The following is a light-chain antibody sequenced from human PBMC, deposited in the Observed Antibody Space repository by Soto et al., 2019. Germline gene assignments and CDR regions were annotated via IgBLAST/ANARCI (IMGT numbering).Light chain of an antibody. CDR2: AAS. J-gene: IGKJ4*01. CDR1: QTVYNN. V-gene: IGKV3-15*01. CDR3: QQYTAWPLT. Sequence: EIVMTQSPATLSVSPGERATLSCRASQTVYNNLAWYQQKPGQAPRLLIYAASTRATGFPATFSGSGSGTEFTLTISRLQSEDFAVYYCQQYTAWPLTFGGGTKVEIK.